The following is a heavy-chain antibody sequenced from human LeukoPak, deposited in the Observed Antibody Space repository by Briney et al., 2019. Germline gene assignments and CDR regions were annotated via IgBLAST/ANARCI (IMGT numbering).Heavy chain of an antibody. CDR3: ARDHDQHDAFDI. Sequence: GGSLRLSCAASGFTFDDYGMGWVRQAPGEGLEWVSGIKWNGGSTAYADSVKGRFTISRDNAKNSLYLQMNSLRADDTALYYCARDHDQHDAFDIWGQGTMVTVSS. V-gene: IGHV3-20*04. CDR1: GFTFDDYG. J-gene: IGHJ3*02. CDR2: IKWNGGST.